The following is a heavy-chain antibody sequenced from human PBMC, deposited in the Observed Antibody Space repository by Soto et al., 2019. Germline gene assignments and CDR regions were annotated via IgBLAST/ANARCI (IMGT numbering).Heavy chain of an antibody. Sequence: GGSLRLSCAASGFTFSSYVMSWVRQAPGKGLEWVSGISGSGGSTYYADSVKGRFTISRDNSKKTLYLQMNSLRAEDTAVYHCAKDRSLSSVPTYFDYWGLGTLVTVS. V-gene: IGHV3-23*01. CDR1: GFTFSSYV. J-gene: IGHJ4*02. D-gene: IGHD3-16*02. CDR2: ISGSGGST. CDR3: AKDRSLSSVPTYFDY.